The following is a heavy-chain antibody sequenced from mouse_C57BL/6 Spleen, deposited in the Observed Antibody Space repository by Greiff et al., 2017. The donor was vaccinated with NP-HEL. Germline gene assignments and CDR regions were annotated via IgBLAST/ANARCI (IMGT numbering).Heavy chain of an antibody. V-gene: IGHV1-81*01. Sequence: QVQLQQSGAELARPGASVKLSCKASGYTFTSYGISWVKQRTGQGLEWIGEIYPRSGNTYYNEKFKGKATLTADKSSSTAYMELRSLTSEDSAVYFCANYDHDGFDYGGQGTTLTVSS. J-gene: IGHJ2*01. CDR3: ANYDHDGFDY. D-gene: IGHD2-4*01. CDR1: GYTFTSYG. CDR2: IYPRSGNT.